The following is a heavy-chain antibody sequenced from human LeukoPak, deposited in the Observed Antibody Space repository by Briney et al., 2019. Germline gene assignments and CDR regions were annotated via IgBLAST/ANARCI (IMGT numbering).Heavy chain of an antibody. CDR3: ASSPDYDFWNGYLTPPRWFDP. J-gene: IGHJ5*02. CDR2: IIPIFGTA. D-gene: IGHD3-3*01. V-gene: IGHV1-69*06. Sequence: GASVKVSCKASGGTFSSYAISWVRQAPGQGLEWMGGIIPIFGTANYAQKFQGRVTITADKSTSTAYMELSSLRSEDTAVYYCASSPDYDFWNGYLTPPRWFDPWGQGTLVTVSS. CDR1: GGTFSSYA.